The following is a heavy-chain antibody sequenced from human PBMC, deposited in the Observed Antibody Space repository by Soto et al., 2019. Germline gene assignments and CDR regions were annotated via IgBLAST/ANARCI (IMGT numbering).Heavy chain of an antibody. J-gene: IGHJ5*01. CDR2: ILSSGGT. D-gene: IGHD6-19*01. Sequence: SETLSLTCSVSVDSVSSDSYYWTWIRQPPGKTLEWVGFILSSGGTSTNPSLRSRLSMSVDTSKNQFSMRLTSVTAADTGVYFCAKGFSSGLYVDSWGRGAQVTVSS. V-gene: IGHV4-61*01. CDR1: VDSVSSDSYY. CDR3: AKGFSSGLYVDS.